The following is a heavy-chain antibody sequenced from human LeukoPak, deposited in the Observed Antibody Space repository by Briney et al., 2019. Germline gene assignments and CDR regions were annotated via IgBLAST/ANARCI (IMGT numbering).Heavy chain of an antibody. CDR1: GYTFTSYG. CDR2: ISAYNGNT. Sequence: ASVKVSCKASGYTFTSYGISWVRQAPGQGLEWMGWISAYNGNTNYAQKLQGRVTMTTDTSTSTAYMELRGLRSDDTAVYYCARDLPPNRYSSGTPDYWGQGTLVTVSS. D-gene: IGHD6-19*01. J-gene: IGHJ4*02. V-gene: IGHV1-18*01. CDR3: ARDLPPNRYSSGTPDY.